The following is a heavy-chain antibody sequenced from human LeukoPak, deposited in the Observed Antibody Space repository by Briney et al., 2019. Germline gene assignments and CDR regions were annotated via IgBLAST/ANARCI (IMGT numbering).Heavy chain of an antibody. CDR3: AREMYYYDRSGYYSGIKGYYYYYYMDV. CDR2: ISPDNGKT. V-gene: IGHV1-18*01. D-gene: IGHD3-22*01. J-gene: IGHJ6*03. CDR1: GYTFSSYG. Sequence: GASVKVSCKASGYTFSSYGISWVRQAPGQGLEWMGWISPDNGKTDYAQNLQGRVTMTTDTSTSTAYMELRSLRSDDTAVYYCAREMYYYDRSGYYSGIKGYYYYYYMDVWGEGTTVTVSS.